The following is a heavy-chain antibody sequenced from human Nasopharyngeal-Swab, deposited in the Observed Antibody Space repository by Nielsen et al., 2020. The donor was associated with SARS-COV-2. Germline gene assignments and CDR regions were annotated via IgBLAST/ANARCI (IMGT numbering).Heavy chain of an antibody. CDR2: IFYSGTT. D-gene: IGHD5-18*01. V-gene: IGHV4-39*01. CDR3: ARQETVMVSHFFDY. Sequence: SETLSLTCTVSGGSIASHIYYWGWIRQPPGKGLEWIGSIFYSGTTYLNPSLKSRVTISVDTSKNQFSLRLRSVTAADAALYYCARQETVMVSHFFDYWGRGTLVTVSS. J-gene: IGHJ4*02. CDR1: GGSIASHIYY.